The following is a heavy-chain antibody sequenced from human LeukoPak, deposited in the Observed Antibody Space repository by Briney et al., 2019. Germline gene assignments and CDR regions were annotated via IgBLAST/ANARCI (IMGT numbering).Heavy chain of an antibody. CDR3: AKAFYYYGSGSFYYYYYGMDV. J-gene: IGHJ6*02. CDR2: ISGSGGST. CDR1: GFTFSSYA. D-gene: IGHD3-10*01. V-gene: IGHV3-23*01. Sequence: GGSLRLSCAASGFTFSSYAMSWVRQAPGKGLEWVSAISGSGGSTYYADSVKGRFTISRDNSKNTLYLQMNSLRAEDTAVYYCAKAFYYYGSGSFYYYYYGMDVWGQGTTVTVSS.